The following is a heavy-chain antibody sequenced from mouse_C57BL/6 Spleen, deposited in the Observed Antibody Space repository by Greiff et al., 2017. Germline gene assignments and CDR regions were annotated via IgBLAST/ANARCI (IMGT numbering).Heavy chain of an antibody. CDR3: ARWGITTGVPLDY. D-gene: IGHD1-1*01. CDR1: GYTFTSYW. CDR2: INPSSGYT. Sequence: QVQLQQSGAELAKPGASVKLSCTASGYTFTSYWMHWVKQRPGQGLEWIGYINPSSGYTKYNQKFKDKATLTADKSSSTAYMQLSSLTSEDAAVYYCARWGITTGVPLDYWGQGTTLTVSS. J-gene: IGHJ2*01. V-gene: IGHV1-7*01.